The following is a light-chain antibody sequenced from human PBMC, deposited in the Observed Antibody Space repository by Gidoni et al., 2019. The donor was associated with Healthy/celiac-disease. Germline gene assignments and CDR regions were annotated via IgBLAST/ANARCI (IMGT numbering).Light chain of an antibody. J-gene: IGLJ2*01. Sequence: QSALTPPASVSGSPGSSITISCTGTSSYVGGYNYVSWRQQHPGKAPKLMIYDVSNRPSGVSNRFSGSKSGNTTSLTIAGLQAEDEADYYCSSYTSSSTPVVFGGETKLTVL. V-gene: IGLV2-14*01. CDR3: SSYTSSSTPVV. CDR1: SSYVGGYNY. CDR2: DVS.